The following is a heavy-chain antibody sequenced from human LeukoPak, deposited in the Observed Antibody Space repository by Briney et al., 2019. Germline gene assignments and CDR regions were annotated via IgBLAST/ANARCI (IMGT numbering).Heavy chain of an antibody. Sequence: GGSLRLSCAAAGFTFSNYWMHWVRQAPGKGLVWVSRIKSDGRTNYADSVRGRFTISRDNAKNTVSLQMNSLRAEDTGVYYCARAPSEIGGYYPEYFRHWGQGTLVTVSS. D-gene: IGHD3-22*01. V-gene: IGHV3-74*01. J-gene: IGHJ1*01. CDR2: IKSDGRT. CDR3: ARAPSEIGGYYPEYFRH. CDR1: GFTFSNYW.